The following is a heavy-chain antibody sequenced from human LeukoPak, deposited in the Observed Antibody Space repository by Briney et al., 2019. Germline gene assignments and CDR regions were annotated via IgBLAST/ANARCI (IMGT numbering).Heavy chain of an antibody. V-gene: IGHV3-30*01. D-gene: IGHD6-13*01. J-gene: IGHJ4*02. CDR3: AREGLVVIAAAGGPFDY. Sequence: VXXYDGSNKYYADSVKGRFTISRDNSKNTLYLQMNSLRAEDTAVYYCAREGLVVIAAAGGPFDYWGQGTLVTVSS. CDR2: XXYDGSNK.